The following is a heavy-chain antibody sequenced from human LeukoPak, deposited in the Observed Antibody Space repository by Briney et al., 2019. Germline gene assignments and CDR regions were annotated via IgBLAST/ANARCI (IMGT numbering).Heavy chain of an antibody. Sequence: GASAKVSCKASGYTFTSYGISWVRQAPGQGLEWMGWISAYNGNTNYAQKLQGRATMTTDTSTSTAYMELRSLRSDDTAVYYCARAGYCSGGSCYSRFDPWGQGTLVTVSS. CDR1: GYTFTSYG. CDR2: ISAYNGNT. D-gene: IGHD2-15*01. V-gene: IGHV1-18*01. CDR3: ARAGYCSGGSCYSRFDP. J-gene: IGHJ5*02.